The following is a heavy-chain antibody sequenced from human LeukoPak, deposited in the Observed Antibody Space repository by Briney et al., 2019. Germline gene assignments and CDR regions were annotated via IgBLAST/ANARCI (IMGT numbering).Heavy chain of an antibody. J-gene: IGHJ4*02. D-gene: IGHD3-10*01. CDR3: ARSLYGSGTYALDY. CDR1: GGSISSSSYY. Sequence: PSETLSLTCTVSGGSISSSSYYWGWIRQPPGKGLEWIGSIYYSGSTYYNPSLKSRVTISVDTSKNQFSLELSSVTAADTAVYHCARSLYGSGTYALDYWGQGTLVTVSS. CDR2: IYYSGST. V-gene: IGHV4-39*01.